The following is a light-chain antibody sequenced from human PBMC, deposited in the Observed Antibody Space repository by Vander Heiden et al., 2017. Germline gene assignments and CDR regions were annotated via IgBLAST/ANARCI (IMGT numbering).Light chain of an antibody. CDR1: QSVSNN. CDR2: AAS. J-gene: IGKJ1*01. V-gene: IGKV3-15*01. Sequence: EIVMTHSPATLSVSPGERATLSCRASQSVSNNLAWYQQKPGQGPRLLIFAASTRDPGVPDRISGSGSGTEFALTISSLQSEDFAVYFCQQYNNWPPWTFGQGTKVEIK. CDR3: QQYNNWPPWT.